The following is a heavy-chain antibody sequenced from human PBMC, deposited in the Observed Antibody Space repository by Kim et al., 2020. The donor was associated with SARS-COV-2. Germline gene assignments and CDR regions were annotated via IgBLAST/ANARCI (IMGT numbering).Heavy chain of an antibody. Sequence: SETLSLTCTVSGGSISSSSYYWGWIRQPPGKGLEWIGSIYYSGSTYYHPSLQSRVTISVDTSKNQFFLTLSSVTAADTAVYYCACLGGSVSGDTGPDYWGQGTLVTVSS. CDR1: GGSISSSSYY. CDR2: IYYSGST. CDR3: ACLGGSVSGDTGPDY. V-gene: IGHV4-39*01. J-gene: IGHJ4*02. D-gene: IGHD3-16*01.